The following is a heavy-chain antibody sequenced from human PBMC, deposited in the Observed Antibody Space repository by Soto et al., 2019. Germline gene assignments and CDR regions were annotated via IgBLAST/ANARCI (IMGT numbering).Heavy chain of an antibody. J-gene: IGHJ4*02. CDR3: VRSTNGFDY. D-gene: IGHD2-8*01. Sequence: GGSLRLSCAISGFTFSSYSFAWVRQAPGKGQEWLSYISSSSGTIYYADSVKGRFTISRDNDRYLLYLQLNILRDEDTAVYYCVRSTNGFDYWGQGIPVTVSS. CDR1: GFTFSSYS. CDR2: ISSSSGTI. V-gene: IGHV3-48*02.